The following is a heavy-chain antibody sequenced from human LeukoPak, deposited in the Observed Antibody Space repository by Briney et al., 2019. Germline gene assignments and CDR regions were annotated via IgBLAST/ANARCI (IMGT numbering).Heavy chain of an antibody. Sequence: GGSLRLSCAASGFTFNNYGMSWVRQAPGKGLEWVSTISGSGGSTYYADSVKGRFTISRDNSKNSLYLQMNSLRAEDTAVYYCVTNFDPDVDWGQGTLVTVSS. V-gene: IGHV3-23*01. CDR2: ISGSGGST. CDR1: GFTFNNYG. D-gene: IGHD3-9*01. CDR3: VTNFDPDVD. J-gene: IGHJ4*02.